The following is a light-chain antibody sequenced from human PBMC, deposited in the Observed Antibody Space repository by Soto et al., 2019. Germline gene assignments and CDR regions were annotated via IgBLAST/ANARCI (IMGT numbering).Light chain of an antibody. V-gene: IGLV1-51*01. J-gene: IGLJ2*01. CDR2: DNN. Sequence: QSVLTQPPSVSAAPGQRVTISCSGSSSNIGDNSVSWYQQLPGTTPKLLIYDNNKRLSGIPDRISGSKSGTSATLVITGLQTGDEADYYCEAWDAGLSAVVFGGGTKVTVL. CDR1: SSNIGDNS. CDR3: EAWDAGLSAVV.